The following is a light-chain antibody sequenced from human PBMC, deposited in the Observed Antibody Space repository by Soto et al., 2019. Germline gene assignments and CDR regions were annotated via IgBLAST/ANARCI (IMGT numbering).Light chain of an antibody. CDR1: QSLNSSY. Sequence: DIVLTQSPGTLSLSPGERATLSCRASQSLNSSYLAWYQQKPGQAPRLLIYDASSRATGIPDRFSGSGSGTDFTLTINSLEPDDFATYYCQQANSFPISFGQGTRLEIK. CDR3: QQANSFPIS. V-gene: IGKV3D-20*02. J-gene: IGKJ5*01. CDR2: DAS.